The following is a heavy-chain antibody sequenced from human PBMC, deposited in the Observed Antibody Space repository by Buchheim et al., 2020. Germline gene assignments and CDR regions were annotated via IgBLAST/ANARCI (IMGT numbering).Heavy chain of an antibody. CDR2: IYHSGST. Sequence: QLQLQESGSGLVKPSQTLSLTCAVSGGPISSRGYSWSWIRQPPGKGLEWIGYIYHSGSTYYNPSLKSRVTISVVRPKNQFSLKLSSVTAADTAVYYCARARTYYYDNGYFQHWGQGTL. CDR3: ARARTYYYDNGYFQH. V-gene: IGHV4-30-2*01. D-gene: IGHD3-22*01. CDR1: GGPISSRGYS. J-gene: IGHJ1*01.